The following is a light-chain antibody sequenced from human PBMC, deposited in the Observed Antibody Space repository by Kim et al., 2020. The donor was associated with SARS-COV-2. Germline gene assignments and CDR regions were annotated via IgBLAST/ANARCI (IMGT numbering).Light chain of an antibody. Sequence: PGERATLSCRASQSVTATYLAWYQQKPGQAPRLLIYGASSRATGIPDRFSGSGSGPDFTLTISRLEPEDFAVYYCQQYAGSPLTFGGGTKLEI. CDR2: GAS. V-gene: IGKV3-20*01. CDR3: QQYAGSPLT. CDR1: QSVTATY. J-gene: IGKJ4*01.